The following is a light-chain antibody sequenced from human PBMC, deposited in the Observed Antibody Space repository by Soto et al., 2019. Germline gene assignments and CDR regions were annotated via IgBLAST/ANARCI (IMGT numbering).Light chain of an antibody. CDR2: GAS. V-gene: IGKV3-15*01. CDR1: QGVSRK. Sequence: DIVMTQSPATLSVAPVERVTFSFRASQGVSRKLAWYQHKPGQAPRLLISGASTGATGIPARFSGSGSGTEFTLTISSLQPDDFATYYCQHYNSYSEAFGQGTKVDIK. CDR3: QHYNSYSEA. J-gene: IGKJ1*01.